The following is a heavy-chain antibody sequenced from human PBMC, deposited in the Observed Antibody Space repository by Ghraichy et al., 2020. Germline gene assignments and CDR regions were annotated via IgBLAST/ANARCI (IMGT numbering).Heavy chain of an antibody. CDR3: ARVPVIRGSCYSCYYYYGMDV. J-gene: IGHJ6*02. CDR2: IYSGGST. D-gene: IGHD2-15*01. CDR1: GFTVSSNY. Sequence: GGSLRLSCAASGFTVSSNYMSWVRQAPGKGLEWVSVIYSGGSTYYADSVKGRFTISRDNSKNTLYLQMNSLRAEDTAVYYCARVPVIRGSCYSCYYYYGMDVWGQGTTVTVSS. V-gene: IGHV3-53*01.